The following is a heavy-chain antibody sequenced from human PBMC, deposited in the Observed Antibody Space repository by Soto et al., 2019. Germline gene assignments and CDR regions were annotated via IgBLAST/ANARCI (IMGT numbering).Heavy chain of an antibody. J-gene: IGHJ5*02. D-gene: IGHD6-19*01. Sequence: SETLSLTCTVSGGSISSSSYYWGWIRQPPGKGLEWIGSIYYSGSAYYNPSLKSRVTISVDTSRNHFSLKLTSVTAADTAVYYCGVAVAGTSGWIDPWGQGTLVTVSS. CDR3: GVAVAGTSGWIDP. V-gene: IGHV4-39*01. CDR1: GGSISSSSYY. CDR2: IYYSGSA.